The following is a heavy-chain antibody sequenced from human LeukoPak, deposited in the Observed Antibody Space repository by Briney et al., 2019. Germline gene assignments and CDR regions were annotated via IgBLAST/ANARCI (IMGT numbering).Heavy chain of an antibody. J-gene: IGHJ4*02. D-gene: IGHD6-13*01. CDR3: ARPSEEGIGSSWYLFDY. CDR2: INPNNGGT. CDR1: GYTFTGYY. V-gene: IGHV1-2*02. Sequence: ASVKVSCKASGYTFTGYYMNWVRQAPGQGLEWIGWINPNNGGTNYAQKFQDRVTMTRDTSISTAYMELSRLRSDDTAVYYCARPSEEGIGSSWYLFDYWGQGTLVTVSS.